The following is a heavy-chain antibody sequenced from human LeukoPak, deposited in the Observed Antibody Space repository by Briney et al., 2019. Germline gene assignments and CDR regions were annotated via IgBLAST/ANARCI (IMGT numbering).Heavy chain of an antibody. Sequence: GGSLRLSCTASGFTFGDYAMSWVRQAPGKGLEWVGFIRSKAYGGTTEYAASVKGRFTISRDDSKSIAYLQMNSLKTEDTAVYYCTREFSSLIPLFDYWGQGTLVTVSS. CDR2: IRSKAYGGTT. CDR1: GFTFGDYA. J-gene: IGHJ4*02. V-gene: IGHV3-49*04. D-gene: IGHD6-6*01. CDR3: TREFSSLIPLFDY.